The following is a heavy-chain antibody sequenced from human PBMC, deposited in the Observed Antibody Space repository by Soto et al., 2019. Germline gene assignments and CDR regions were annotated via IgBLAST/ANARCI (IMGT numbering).Heavy chain of an antibody. D-gene: IGHD3-22*01. CDR3: ARGDYHDTSGPFSDAFDV. CDR2: IYYSGST. Sequence: SETLSLTCTVSGGSISSYYWGWIRQPPGKRLEWIGNIYYSGSTNYNPSLKSRVTISVDTSKNQFSLKLSSVTAADTAVYYCARGDYHDTSGPFSDAFDVWGQGTMVTVSS. V-gene: IGHV4-59*08. J-gene: IGHJ3*01. CDR1: GGSISSYY.